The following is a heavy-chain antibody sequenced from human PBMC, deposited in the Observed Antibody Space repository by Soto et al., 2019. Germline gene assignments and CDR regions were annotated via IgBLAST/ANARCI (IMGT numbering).Heavy chain of an antibody. CDR1: GFSLNTSGMC. Sequence: SGPTLVNPTQTLTLTCTFSGFSLNTSGMCVSWIRQPPGKALEWLALIDWDDDKYYSTSLKTRLTISKDTSKNQVVLTMTNMDPVDTATYYCARIRYFDWSPPPTGFDPWGQGTLVTVSS. CDR2: IDWDDDK. D-gene: IGHD3-9*01. V-gene: IGHV2-70*01. CDR3: ARIRYFDWSPPPTGFDP. J-gene: IGHJ5*02.